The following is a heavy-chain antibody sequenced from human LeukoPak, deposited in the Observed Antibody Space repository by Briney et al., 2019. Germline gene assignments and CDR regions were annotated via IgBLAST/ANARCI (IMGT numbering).Heavy chain of an antibody. Sequence: GGSLRLSCAASGFTFSSYAMSWVRQAPGKGLEWVSAISGSGGSTYYADSVKGRFTISRDNSKSTLSLQMNRLRIEDTAIYYCARDQLAYSGYDTLFDYWGPGTLVTVSS. V-gene: IGHV3-23*01. D-gene: IGHD5-12*01. J-gene: IGHJ4*02. CDR1: GFTFSSYA. CDR2: ISGSGGST. CDR3: ARDQLAYSGYDTLFDY.